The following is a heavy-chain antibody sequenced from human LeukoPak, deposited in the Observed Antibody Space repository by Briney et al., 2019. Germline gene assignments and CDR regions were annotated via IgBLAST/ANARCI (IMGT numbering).Heavy chain of an antibody. CDR1: GFTFSNAW. J-gene: IGHJ5*02. CDR2: ISSSSSTI. Sequence: GGSLRLSCAASGFTFSNAWMNWVRQAPGKGLEWVSYISSSSSTIYYADSVKGRFTISRDNAKNSLYLQMNSLRAEDMAVYYCASDLSGSYSGWFDPWGQGTLVTVSS. V-gene: IGHV3-48*01. CDR3: ASDLSGSYSGWFDP. D-gene: IGHD1-26*01.